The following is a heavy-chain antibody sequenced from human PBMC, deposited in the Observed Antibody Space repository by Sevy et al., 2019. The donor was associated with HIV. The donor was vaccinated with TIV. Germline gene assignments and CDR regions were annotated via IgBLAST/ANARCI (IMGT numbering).Heavy chain of an antibody. CDR1: GFTFNTHA. CDR3: AKALNPALESMLEVNLRSLKGFDV. J-gene: IGHJ3*01. CDR2: ISGPGYGT. V-gene: IGHV3-23*01. Sequence: GGSLRLSCAASGFTFNTHAMNWVRQAPGKGLEWVSVISGPGYGTNYADSVKGRFTISRDNSKNTLFLQMNSLRDDDTAVYYSAKALNPALESMLEVNLRSLKGFDVWGQGTMVTVSS. D-gene: IGHD3-22*01.